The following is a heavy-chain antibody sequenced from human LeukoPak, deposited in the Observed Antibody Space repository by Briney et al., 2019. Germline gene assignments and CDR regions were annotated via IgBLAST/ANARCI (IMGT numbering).Heavy chain of an antibody. CDR3: TYGDYPLTY. Sequence: GGSLRLSCAASGLPVTDDYWQWVRQPPGKRPEWLSIIYRDGDTKYADSVKGRFTVSRDISKSTLYLQMNRLRAEDTAVYFCTYGDYPLTYWGQGTLVTVSS. D-gene: IGHD4-17*01. CDR2: IYRDGDT. V-gene: IGHV3-66*01. CDR1: GLPVTDDY. J-gene: IGHJ4*02.